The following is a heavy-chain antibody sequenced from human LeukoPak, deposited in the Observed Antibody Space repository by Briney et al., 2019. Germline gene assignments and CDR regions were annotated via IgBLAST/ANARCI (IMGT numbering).Heavy chain of an antibody. J-gene: IGHJ4*02. D-gene: IGHD3-10*01. CDR1: GYIFTNYW. V-gene: IGHV5-51*01. CDR3: ARDGYGSGSSIDY. CDR2: IYPGDSDT. Sequence: GESLQISCKVSGYIFTNYWIGWVRRMPGKGLEWMGIIYPGDSDTRYSPSFQGQVTISADKSISTAYLQWNRLKASDTAMYYCARDGYGSGSSIDYWGQGTLVTVSS.